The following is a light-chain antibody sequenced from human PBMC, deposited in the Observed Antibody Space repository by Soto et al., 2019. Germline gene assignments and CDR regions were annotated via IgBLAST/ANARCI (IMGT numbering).Light chain of an antibody. CDR1: QSISSW. V-gene: IGKV1-39*01. CDR2: AAS. J-gene: IGKJ5*01. Sequence: IQMTEYPSTLAASVGDRVTITCRASQSISSWLAWYQQKPGKAPKLLIYAASSLQSGVPSRFSGSGSGTDFTLTISSLQPEDFATYYCQQSYSTPITFGQGTRLEIK. CDR3: QQSYSTPIT.